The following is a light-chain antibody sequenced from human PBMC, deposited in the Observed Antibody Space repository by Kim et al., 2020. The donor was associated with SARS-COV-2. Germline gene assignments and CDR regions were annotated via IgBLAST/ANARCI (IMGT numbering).Light chain of an antibody. CDR3: QAWDSSAAV. J-gene: IGLJ2*01. CDR2: QHD. CDR1: KLGDKY. Sequence: SYELTQPPSVSVSPGQTARITCYGDKLGDKYAFWYQQKPGQSPVLVMFQHDKRPSGISQRFSGSNSGNTAILTISGTRTIDEADYYCQAWDSSAAVFGGG. V-gene: IGLV3-1*01.